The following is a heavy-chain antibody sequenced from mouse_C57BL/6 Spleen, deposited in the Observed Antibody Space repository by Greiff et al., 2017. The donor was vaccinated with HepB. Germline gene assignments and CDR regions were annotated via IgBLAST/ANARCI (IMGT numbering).Heavy chain of an antibody. CDR3: ARYRLGFAY. CDR1: GFTFTDYY. D-gene: IGHD4-1*01. V-gene: IGHV7-3*01. J-gene: IGHJ3*01. Sequence: EVQLVESGGGLVQPGGSLSLSCAASGFTFTDYYMSWVRQPPGKALEWLGFIRNKATGYTTEYSASVKGRFTISSDNSQSILYLQMNALSAEDSATYDCARYRLGFAYWGQGTLVTVSA. CDR2: IRNKATGYTT.